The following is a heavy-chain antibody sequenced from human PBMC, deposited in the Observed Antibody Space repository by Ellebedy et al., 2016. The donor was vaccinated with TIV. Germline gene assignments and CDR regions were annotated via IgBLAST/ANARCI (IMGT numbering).Heavy chain of an antibody. D-gene: IGHD5-24*01. CDR1: GYTFTSYG. CDR3: ARVTMATINGNDY. Sequence: AASVKVSCKASGYTFTSYGISWVRQAPGQGLEWMGWISAYNGNTNYAQKLQVRVTMTTDTSTSTAYMELMSLRSDDTAVYYCARVTMATINGNDYWGQGTLVTVSS. CDR2: ISAYNGNT. V-gene: IGHV1-18*04. J-gene: IGHJ4*02.